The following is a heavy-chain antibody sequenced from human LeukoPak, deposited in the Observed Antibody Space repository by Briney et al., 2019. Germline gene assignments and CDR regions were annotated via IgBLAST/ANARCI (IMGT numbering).Heavy chain of an antibody. V-gene: IGHV4-34*01. D-gene: IGHD1-26*01. CDR3: ARGLGGTYYFDH. J-gene: IGHJ4*02. CDR2: IIHSGGT. Sequence: PSETLSLTCAVYGGSFSGYYWSWIRQPPGKGLDWIGEIIHSGGTNYNPSLKSRVTISVDTSKNQFSLNLNSINAADTAVYYCARGLGGTYYFDHWGQGTLVTVSS. CDR1: GGSFSGYY.